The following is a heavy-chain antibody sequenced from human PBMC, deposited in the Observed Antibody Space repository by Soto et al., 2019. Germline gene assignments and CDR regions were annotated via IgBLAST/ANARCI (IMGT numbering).Heavy chain of an antibody. CDR2: IIPIFGTA. Sequence: GASLKVSCKASGGTFSSYAISWVRQAPGQGLEWMGGIIPIFGTANYAQKFQGRVTITADESTSTAYMELSSLRSEDTAVYYCATASRGYSYGYKWPFDYWGQGTLVTVSS. CDR1: GGTFSSYA. V-gene: IGHV1-69*13. CDR3: ATASRGYSYGYKWPFDY. D-gene: IGHD5-18*01. J-gene: IGHJ4*02.